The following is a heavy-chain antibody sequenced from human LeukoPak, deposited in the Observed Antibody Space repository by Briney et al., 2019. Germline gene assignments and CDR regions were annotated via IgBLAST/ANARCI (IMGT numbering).Heavy chain of an antibody. CDR2: INPSGGST. D-gene: IGHD6-13*01. J-gene: IGHJ3*02. CDR1: GYTFTSYY. CDR3: ARDLAAAGTNHDAFDI. Sequence: ASAKVSCKASGYTFTSYYMHWVRQAPGQGLEWMGIINPSGGSTSYAQKFQGRVTMTRDTSTSTVYVELSSLRSEDTAVYYCARDLAAAGTNHDAFDIWGQGTMVTVSS. V-gene: IGHV1-46*01.